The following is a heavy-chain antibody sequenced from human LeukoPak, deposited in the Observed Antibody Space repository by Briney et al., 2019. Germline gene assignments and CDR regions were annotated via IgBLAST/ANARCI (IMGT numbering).Heavy chain of an antibody. CDR3: AKSYSSWSLDYYYGMDV. V-gene: IGHV3-23*01. CDR1: GFTFSSYA. CDR2: ISGSGGST. Sequence: GGSLRLSCAASGFTFSSYAMSWVRQAPGKGLEWVSAISGSGGSTCYADSVKGRFTISRDNSKNTLYLQMNSLRAEDTAVYYCAKSYSSWSLDYYYGMDVWGQGTTVTVS. D-gene: IGHD6-13*01. J-gene: IGHJ6*02.